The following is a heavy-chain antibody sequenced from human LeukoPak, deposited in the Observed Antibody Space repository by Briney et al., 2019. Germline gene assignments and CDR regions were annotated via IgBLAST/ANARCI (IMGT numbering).Heavy chain of an antibody. D-gene: IGHD3-16*01. Sequence: GGSLRLSCAAFGFNYSSYTMNWVRQAPGMGLEWLSYISATRDITYYADSVKGRYTISRDNAKNSLSLQMDSLRAEDTAMYYCARLLGESTVYDLWGQGTLVTVSS. V-gene: IGHV3-48*04. CDR2: ISATRDIT. CDR1: GFNYSSYT. CDR3: ARLLGESTVYDL. J-gene: IGHJ5*02.